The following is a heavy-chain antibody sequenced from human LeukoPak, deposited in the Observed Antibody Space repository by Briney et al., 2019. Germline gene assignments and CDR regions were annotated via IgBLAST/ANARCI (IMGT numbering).Heavy chain of an antibody. CDR3: AREWGRIAVAGGPGY. CDR2: IWYDGRTK. J-gene: IGHJ4*02. D-gene: IGHD6-19*01. Sequence: PGGSLRLSCEVSGFIFSNYGMHWVRQAPGKGLEWLALIWYDGRTKFHADSVKGRFTISRDNSANTQYLQMSSLRVEDTAVYYCAREWGRIAVAGGPGYWGQGARVTVSS. V-gene: IGHV3-33*01. CDR1: GFIFSNYG.